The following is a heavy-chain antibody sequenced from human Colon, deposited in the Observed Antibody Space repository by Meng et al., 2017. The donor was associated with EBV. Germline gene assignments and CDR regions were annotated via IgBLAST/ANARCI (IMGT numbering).Heavy chain of an antibody. Sequence: QRQLQQWGAGLLKPSETLSRSCAVYGGSFRDYYWTWIRHPPGKGLEWIGEIDHRGNTKYNPSLKSRVTISLDTSKKQFSLKVSSETAADSAVYYCARRGPSGNFSPWSQGALVTVSS. CDR3: ARRGPSGNFSP. D-gene: IGHD3-10*01. V-gene: IGHV4-34*01. CDR1: GGSFRDYY. CDR2: IDHRGNT. J-gene: IGHJ5*02.